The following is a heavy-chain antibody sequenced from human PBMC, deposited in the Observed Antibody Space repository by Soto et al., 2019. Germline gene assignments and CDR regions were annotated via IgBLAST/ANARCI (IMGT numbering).Heavy chain of an antibody. Sequence: PGGSLRLSCAASGFTFSSYSMNWVRQAPGKGLEWVSSISSSSSYIYYADSVKGRFTISRDNAKNSLYLQMNSLRAEDTAVYYCAKEGAAAGYGMAVWGQGTTVSVSS. D-gene: IGHD6-13*01. J-gene: IGHJ6*02. CDR1: GFTFSSYS. V-gene: IGHV3-21*01. CDR3: AKEGAAAGYGMAV. CDR2: ISSSSSYI.